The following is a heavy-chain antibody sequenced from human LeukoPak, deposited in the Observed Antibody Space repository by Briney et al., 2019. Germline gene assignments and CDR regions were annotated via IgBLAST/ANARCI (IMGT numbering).Heavy chain of an antibody. CDR1: GYTFIGYY. J-gene: IGHJ2*01. D-gene: IGHD2-21*01. V-gene: IGHV1-2*06. CDR2: TNPDSGYK. Sequence: ASVKVSCKASGYTFIGYYIHWVRQAPGQGLEWMGRTNPDSGYKNYAQKIQGRITLTTDTSINTAFMELNGLRSDDTAVYYCARAGPGGDCRGYGCHHDNWYFDLWGRGTLVHVSS. CDR3: ARAGPGGDCRGYGCHHDNWYFDL.